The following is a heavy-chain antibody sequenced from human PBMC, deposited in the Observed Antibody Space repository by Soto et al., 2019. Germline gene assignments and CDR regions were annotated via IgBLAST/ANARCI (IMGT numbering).Heavy chain of an antibody. CDR2: IYYNGST. CDR1: GGSVSSGSYY. CDR3: ARWGAIVA. D-gene: IGHD1-26*01. Sequence: QVQLQESGPGLLKPSETLSLTCTVSGGSVSSGSYYWSWIRQPPGKVLEWIGYIYYNGSTNYNPSLKSRVTIAVDTSKNQFSLKLSSVTAADTAVYYCARWGAIVAWGQGTLVTVSS. V-gene: IGHV4-61*01. J-gene: IGHJ5*02.